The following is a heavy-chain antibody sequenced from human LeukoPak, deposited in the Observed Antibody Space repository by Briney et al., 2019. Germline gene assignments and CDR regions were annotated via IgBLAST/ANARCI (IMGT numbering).Heavy chain of an antibody. V-gene: IGHV4-38-2*02. Sequence: PSETLSLACTVSGYSISSGYYWGWIRQPPGKGLEWIGSIYYSGSTYYNPSLKSRVTISVDTSKNQFSLKLSSVTAADTAVYYCARHLLWFGEFSTDWFDPWGQGTLVTVSS. CDR3: ARHLLWFGEFSTDWFDP. D-gene: IGHD3-10*01. CDR1: GYSISSGYY. CDR2: IYYSGST. J-gene: IGHJ5*02.